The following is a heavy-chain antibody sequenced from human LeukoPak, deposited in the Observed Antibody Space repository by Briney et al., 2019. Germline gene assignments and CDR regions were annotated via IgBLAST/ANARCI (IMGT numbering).Heavy chain of an antibody. CDR2: IYTSGDT. J-gene: IGHJ4*02. CDR3: VRVRYSGSWFPVPNFDC. D-gene: IGHD1-26*01. Sequence: PGGSLRLSCAASGVTVSGNYMSWVRQAPGKGLEWVSVIYTSGDTYYADSVKGRFIISRDSSKNTLYLQMNTLRTEDTAVYYCVRVRYSGSWFPVPNFDCWGQGTLVTVSS. V-gene: IGHV3-66*01. CDR1: GVTVSGNY.